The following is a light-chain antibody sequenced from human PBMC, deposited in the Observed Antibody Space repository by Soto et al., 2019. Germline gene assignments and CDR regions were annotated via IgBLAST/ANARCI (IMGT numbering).Light chain of an antibody. J-gene: IGLJ1*01. Sequence: SALTQPASASGTPGQSVTISCTATISDIAAYNYVSWYQQHPGRAPTLLIYHVNTRPSGISDRFSGSKSGDTASLTISGLQAEDEAEYSCFSYSTSSSVDVFGSGTKVTV. V-gene: IGLV2-14*03. CDR2: HVN. CDR1: ISDIAAYNY. CDR3: FSYSTSSSVDV.